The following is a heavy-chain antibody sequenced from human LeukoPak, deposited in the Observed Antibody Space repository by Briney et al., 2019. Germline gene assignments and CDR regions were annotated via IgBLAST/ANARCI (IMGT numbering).Heavy chain of an antibody. D-gene: IGHD2-2*01. CDR3: AKAGVVVPAAIYWFDP. V-gene: IGHV3-33*06. CDR1: GFTFSSYG. CDR2: IWYDGSNK. Sequence: GGSLRLSCAASGFTFSSYGMHWVRQAPGKGLEWVAVIWYDGSNKYYADSVKGRFTISRDNSKNTLYLQMNSLRAEDTAVYYCAKAGVVVPAAIYWFDPWGQGTLVTVSS. J-gene: IGHJ5*02.